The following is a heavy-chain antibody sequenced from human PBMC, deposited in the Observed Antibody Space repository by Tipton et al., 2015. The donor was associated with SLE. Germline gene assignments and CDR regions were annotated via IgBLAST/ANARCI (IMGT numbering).Heavy chain of an antibody. CDR2: IYSDGIT. D-gene: IGHD3-10*01. J-gene: IGHJ3*02. V-gene: IGHV4-31*03. Sequence: TLSLTCTVSGGSISSGGYCWSWIRQHPGKGLEWIGYIYSDGITYYNPSLESRVTISVDTSKNQFSLRLNSVTVADTAVYYCARRGRGVIRDACDIWGQGTMVTISS. CDR1: GGSISSGGYC. CDR3: ARRGRGVIRDACDI.